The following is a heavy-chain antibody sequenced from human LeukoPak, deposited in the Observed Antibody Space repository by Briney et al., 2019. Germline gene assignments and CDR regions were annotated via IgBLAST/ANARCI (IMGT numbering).Heavy chain of an antibody. Sequence: SETLSLTCTASSGSINNYYWSWIRQTPGKGLEWIGYILSSGSTNYNPSVKSRVTISVDTSKNQFSLKLSSVTAADTAVYYCARTNQISETAFDIWGQGTMVIVSS. CDR1: SGSINNYY. D-gene: IGHD1-14*01. J-gene: IGHJ3*02. V-gene: IGHV4-59*01. CDR2: ILSSGST. CDR3: ARTNQISETAFDI.